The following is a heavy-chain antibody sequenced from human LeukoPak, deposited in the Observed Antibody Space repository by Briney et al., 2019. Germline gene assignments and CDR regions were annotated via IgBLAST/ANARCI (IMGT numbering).Heavy chain of an antibody. Sequence: PSETLSLTCTVSGGSISSGDYYWSWIRQPPGKGLEWIGYIYYSGSTYYNPSLESRVIISVDTSKNQFSLSLSSVTAADTAVYYCARDPNYYGSPSPPRGDYWGQGTLVTVSS. CDR2: IYYSGST. CDR3: ARDPNYYGSPSPPRGDY. V-gene: IGHV4-30-4*01. J-gene: IGHJ4*02. D-gene: IGHD3-10*01. CDR1: GGSISSGDYY.